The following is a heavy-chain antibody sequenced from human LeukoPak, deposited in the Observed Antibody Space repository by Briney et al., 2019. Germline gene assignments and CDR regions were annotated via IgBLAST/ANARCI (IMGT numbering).Heavy chain of an antibody. V-gene: IGHV3-21*01. J-gene: IGHJ4*02. CDR2: ISNSGAST. D-gene: IGHD3-10*01. Sequence: GGALRLSCLASGFTFSSYSTNWVRQAPGKGLEWVTSISNSGASTDYADSVKGRFTISRDNAKNSLYLQMTSLRAEDTAVYYCARESRRYGSGSYPPDYWGRGTLVTVSS. CDR3: ARESRRYGSGSYPPDY. CDR1: GFTFSSYS.